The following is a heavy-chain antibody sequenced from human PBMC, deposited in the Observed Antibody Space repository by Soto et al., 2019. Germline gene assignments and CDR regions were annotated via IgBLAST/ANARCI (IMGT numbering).Heavy chain of an antibody. CDR3: PIWDIVVVPAVEGYYYGMDV. V-gene: IGHV3-30*03. Sequence: GGSLRLSCAASGFTFSNYGMHWVRQAPGKGLEWVAFISDDGSNKYYADSMKGRFTMSRDNSKSTLYLQMNSPRAEDTAVYYCPIWDIVVVPAVEGYYYGMDVWGQGTTVTVSS. CDR2: ISDDGSNK. J-gene: IGHJ6*02. D-gene: IGHD2-2*01. CDR1: GFTFSNYG.